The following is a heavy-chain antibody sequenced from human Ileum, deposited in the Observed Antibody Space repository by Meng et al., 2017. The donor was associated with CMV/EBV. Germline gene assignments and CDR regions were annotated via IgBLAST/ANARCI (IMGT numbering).Heavy chain of an antibody. J-gene: IGHJ4*02. CDR1: SLHAHGVG. CDR2: IYWDDDK. CDR3: ARRPSSYYDDTGYSFADF. D-gene: IGHD3-22*01. V-gene: IGHV2-5*02. Sequence: SLHAHGVGVAWIRQPPGKALRWLALIYWDDDKRYSPSLKNRLTITKDTSKNHVVLIMTNMDPVDTGTYYCARRPSSYYDDTGYSFADFWGQGTLVTVSS.